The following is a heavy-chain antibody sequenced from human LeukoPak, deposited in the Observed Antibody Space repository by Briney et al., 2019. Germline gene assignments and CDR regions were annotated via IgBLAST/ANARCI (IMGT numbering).Heavy chain of an antibody. CDR2: ISNSGSGT. J-gene: IGHJ4*02. Sequence: GRSLRLSCAASGFTLSSYEMNWVRQAPGKGLEWVSYISNSGSGTYHADSVKGRFIISRDNAKNSLYLQMNSLRAEDTAVYYCARERSGARRFDYWGQGALVSVPS. V-gene: IGHV3-48*03. CDR1: GFTLSSYE. D-gene: IGHD1-26*01. CDR3: ARERSGARRFDY.